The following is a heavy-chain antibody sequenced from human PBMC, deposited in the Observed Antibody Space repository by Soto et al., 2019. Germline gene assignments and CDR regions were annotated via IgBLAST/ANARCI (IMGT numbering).Heavy chain of an antibody. CDR3: TTAESPSIAYFFDF. J-gene: IGHJ4*02. Sequence: GSLRLSCTTSLFTFRNYALNWVRQAPGEGLEWVGLRRNHTSGGTAEYAAPVKGIFTISREDSNGIDYLQMSSLKTEDSAVDCCTTAESPSIAYFFDFSGRGVLVTVSS. V-gene: IGHV3-49*04. CDR2: RRNHTSGGTA. CDR1: LFTFRNYA.